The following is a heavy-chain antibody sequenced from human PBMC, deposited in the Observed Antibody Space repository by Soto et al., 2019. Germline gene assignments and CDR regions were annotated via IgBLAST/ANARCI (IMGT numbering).Heavy chain of an antibody. J-gene: IGHJ5*02. D-gene: IGHD3-16*01. V-gene: IGHV1-3*01. CDR2: INAGNGNT. CDR1: GYTFTIYG. CDR3: AREGMLLGFDP. Sequence: ASVKVSCKASGYTFTIYGISWVRQAPGQRLEWMGWINAGNGNTKYSQKFQGRVTITRDTSASTAYMELSSLRSEDTAVYYCAREGMLLGFDPWGQGTLVTVSS.